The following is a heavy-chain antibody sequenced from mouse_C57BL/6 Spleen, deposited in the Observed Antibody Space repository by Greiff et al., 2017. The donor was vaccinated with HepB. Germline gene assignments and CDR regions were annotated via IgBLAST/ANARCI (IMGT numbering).Heavy chain of an antibody. CDR1: GYTFTDYY. Sequence: VQLQQSGAELVRPGASVKLSCKASGYTFTDYYINWVKQRPGQGLEWIARIYPGSGNTYYNEKFKGKATLTAEKSSSTAYMQLSSLTSEDSAVYFCARDGGLRPYYFDYWGQGTTLTVSS. D-gene: IGHD2-4*01. J-gene: IGHJ2*01. V-gene: IGHV1-76*01. CDR3: ARDGGLRPYYFDY. CDR2: IYPGSGNT.